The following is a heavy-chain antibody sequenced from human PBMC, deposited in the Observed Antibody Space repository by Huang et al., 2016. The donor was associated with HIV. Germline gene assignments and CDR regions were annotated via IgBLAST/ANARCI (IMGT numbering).Heavy chain of an antibody. V-gene: IGHV3-30*02. CDR2: IKDDGKKK. CDR1: GFILSNHG. Sequence: VELLEAGGGVVQPGGSLTLSCGTSGFILSNHGMHWVRQDRGRGFEWETFIKDDGKKKYYGQFGKGRINVGRDNSNNTVCLQMRSLRPDDTAIYYCVRGEYYDSRGYHPGYFDYWDQGALVTVSS. CDR3: VRGEYYDSRGYHPGYFDY. D-gene: IGHD3-22*01. J-gene: IGHJ4*02.